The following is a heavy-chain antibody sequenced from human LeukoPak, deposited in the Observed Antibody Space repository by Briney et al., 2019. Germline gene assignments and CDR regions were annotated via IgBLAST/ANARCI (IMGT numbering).Heavy chain of an antibody. Sequence: PGGSLRLSCAASGFTFSSYAMSWVRQAPGQGLEWVSAISGSGGSTYYADSVKGRFTISRDNSKNTLYLQMNSLRAEDTAVYYCAKDRYALKPDYYYSSGSPPLDYWGQGTLVTVSS. J-gene: IGHJ4*02. CDR1: GFTFSSYA. D-gene: IGHD3-22*01. V-gene: IGHV3-23*01. CDR2: ISGSGGST. CDR3: AKDRYALKPDYYYSSGSPPLDY.